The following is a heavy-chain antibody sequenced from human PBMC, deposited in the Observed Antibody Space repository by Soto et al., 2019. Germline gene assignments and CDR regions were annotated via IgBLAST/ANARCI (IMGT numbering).Heavy chain of an antibody. J-gene: IGHJ4*02. CDR2: ITIYNGNT. D-gene: IGHD6-13*01. CDR1: GYVFTSYG. CDR3: ARIAAARTGWYVER. Sequence: QVQLVQSGAAVTESGASVTVSCKASGYVFTSYGISWVRQAPGQGLEWMGWITIYNGNTNYAQKFKDRVAMTTDTSTTTAYTELRNQTPENTTGYYSARIAAARTGWYVERWGQRPLVPVSS. V-gene: IGHV1-18*04.